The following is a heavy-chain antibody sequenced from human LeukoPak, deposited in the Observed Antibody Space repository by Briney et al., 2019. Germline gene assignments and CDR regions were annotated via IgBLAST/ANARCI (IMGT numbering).Heavy chain of an antibody. D-gene: IGHD3-10*01. J-gene: IGHJ4*02. CDR2: IYYSGST. Sequence: TSETLSLTCTVSGXSISSSGYYWGWIRQPPGKGLELIISIYYSGSTYYTPSLKNRVTISVDTSKNQFSLNLSSVTAADTAVYYCARLYSLGPGGFDYWGQGTLVTVSS. CDR3: ARLYSLGPGGFDY. V-gene: IGHV4-39*01. CDR1: GXSISSSGYY.